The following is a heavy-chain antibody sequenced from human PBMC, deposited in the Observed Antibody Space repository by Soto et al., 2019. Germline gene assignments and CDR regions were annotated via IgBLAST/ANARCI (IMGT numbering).Heavy chain of an antibody. D-gene: IGHD3-22*01. V-gene: IGHV3-30-3*01. CDR2: ISYDGSNK. CDR3: ARARSGYKNWFEP. CDR1: VFTFSSYA. Sequence: VGSLRLSCAASVFTFSSYAMHWVRHSPGKGLEWVAVISYDGSNKYYADSVKGRFTISRDNSKNTLYLQMNSLRAEDTAVYYCARARSGYKNWFEPWGQGTLVTVS. J-gene: IGHJ5*02.